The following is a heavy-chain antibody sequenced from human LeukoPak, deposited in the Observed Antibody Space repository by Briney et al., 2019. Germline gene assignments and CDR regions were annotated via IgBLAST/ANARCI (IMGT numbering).Heavy chain of an antibody. CDR3: ARGGYGDYLPLLFFDY. Sequence: SETLSLTCAVYGGSFSGYYWSWIRQPPGKGLEWIGEINHSGSTNYNPSLKSRVTISVDTSKNQFSLKLSSVTAADTAVYYCARGGYGDYLPLLFFDYWGQGTLVTVSS. D-gene: IGHD4-17*01. CDR2: INHSGST. J-gene: IGHJ4*02. CDR1: GGSFSGYY. V-gene: IGHV4-34*01.